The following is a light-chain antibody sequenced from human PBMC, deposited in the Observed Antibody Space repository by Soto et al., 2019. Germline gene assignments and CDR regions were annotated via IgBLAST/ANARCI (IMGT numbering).Light chain of an antibody. J-gene: IGLJ1*01. CDR1: SSDVGGYNY. Sequence: QSAPTQPASVSGSPGQSSTISCTGTSSDVGGYNYVSWYQHHPGKAPKLMIYEVSNRPSGVSNRFSGSKSGNTASLTISGLQAEDEADYYCSSYTSSITYVFGAGTKVTVL. CDR3: SSYTSSITYV. CDR2: EVS. V-gene: IGLV2-14*01.